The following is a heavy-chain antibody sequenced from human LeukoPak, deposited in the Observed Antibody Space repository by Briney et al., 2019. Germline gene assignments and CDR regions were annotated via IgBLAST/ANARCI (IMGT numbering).Heavy chain of an antibody. CDR1: GYTLTELS. J-gene: IGHJ4*02. Sequence: ASVKVSCKVSGYTLTELSMHWVRQAPGKGLEWMGGFDPEDGETIYAQKFQGRVTMTEDTSTDTAYMELSSLRSEDTAVYYCARPSLHDYGDWRFDYWGQGTLVTVSS. V-gene: IGHV1-24*01. CDR3: ARPSLHDYGDWRFDY. CDR2: FDPEDGET. D-gene: IGHD4-17*01.